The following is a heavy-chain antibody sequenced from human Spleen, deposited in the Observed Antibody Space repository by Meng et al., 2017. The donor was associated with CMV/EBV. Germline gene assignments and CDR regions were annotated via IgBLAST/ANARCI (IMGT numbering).Heavy chain of an antibody. CDR2: ISSTSSYI. J-gene: IGHJ5*02. CDR1: GFTFIGYS. CDR3: ARGGKTGKVA. D-gene: IGHD1-26*01. V-gene: IGHV3-21*01. Sequence: LSCAACGFTFIGYSMNWVRQAPGEGLEWVSSISSTSSYIYYADSVKGRFTISRDNAKNSLYLQMNSLRAEDTAVYYCARGGKTGKVAWGQGTLVTVSS.